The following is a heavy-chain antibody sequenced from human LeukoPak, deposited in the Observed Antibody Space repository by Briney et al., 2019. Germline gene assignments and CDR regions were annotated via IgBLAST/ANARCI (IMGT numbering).Heavy chain of an antibody. CDR3: ARAWTVGPYYFDY. Sequence: SETLSLTCTVSGGSISSGSYYWSWIRQPAGKGLEWIGRIYTSGSTNYNPSLKSRVTISVDTSKNQFSLKLSSVTAADTAVYYCARAWTVGPYYFDYWGQGTLVTVSS. CDR1: GGSISSGSYY. J-gene: IGHJ4*02. V-gene: IGHV4-61*02. D-gene: IGHD4-11*01. CDR2: IYTSGST.